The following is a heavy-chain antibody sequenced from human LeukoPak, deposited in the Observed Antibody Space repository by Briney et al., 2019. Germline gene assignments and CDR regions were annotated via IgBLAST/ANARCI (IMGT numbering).Heavy chain of an antibody. Sequence: GGSLRLSCAASGFTFSAYSMNWVRQAPGKGLDWVSYIRSRSFTIYYADSVKGRFTISRDNAKNSLYLEMNSLRAEDTAVYYCAKDRNSVASLGYWGQGTLVTVSS. CDR3: AKDRNSVASLGY. CDR2: IRSRSFTI. V-gene: IGHV3-48*01. CDR1: GFTFSAYS. J-gene: IGHJ4*02. D-gene: IGHD1-1*01.